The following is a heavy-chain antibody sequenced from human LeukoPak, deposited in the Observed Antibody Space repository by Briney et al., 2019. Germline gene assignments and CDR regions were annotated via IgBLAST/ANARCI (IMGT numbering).Heavy chain of an antibody. CDR3: ATVWARVTMVRGVMPMGAFDI. D-gene: IGHD3-10*01. V-gene: IGHV1-24*01. J-gene: IGHJ3*02. Sequence: ASVKVSCKVSGYTLTELSMHWVRQAPGKGLEWMGGFDPEDGETIYAQKFQGRVTMTEDTSTDTAYMELSSLRSEDTAVYYCATVWARVTMVRGVMPMGAFDIWGQGTMVIVSS. CDR2: FDPEDGET. CDR1: GYTLTELS.